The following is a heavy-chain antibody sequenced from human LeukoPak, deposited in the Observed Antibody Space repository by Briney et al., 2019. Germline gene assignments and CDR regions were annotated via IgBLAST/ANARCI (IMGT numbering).Heavy chain of an antibody. Sequence: GGSLRLSCAASGFTFSSYWMSWVRQAPGKGLEWVSAISGSGGSTYYADSVKGRFTISRDNSKNTLYLQMNSLRAEDTAVYYCAKDDSRAYFDWLSQYYFDYWGQGTLVTVSS. V-gene: IGHV3-23*01. CDR3: AKDDSRAYFDWLSQYYFDY. CDR1: GFTFSSYW. D-gene: IGHD3-9*01. CDR2: ISGSGGST. J-gene: IGHJ4*02.